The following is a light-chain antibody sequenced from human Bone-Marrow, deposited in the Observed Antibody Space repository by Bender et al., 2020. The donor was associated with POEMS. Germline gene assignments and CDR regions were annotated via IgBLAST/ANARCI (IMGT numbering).Light chain of an antibody. CDR3: SSMSIDALCV. V-gene: IGLV2-23*02. Sequence: QCALTQRASLSGSPGQSMTISCTGNSRDIGSYNFVSWYQHHPGKVPKLLIFDVTERPSGVSNRFSGSKSGNTASLPSSGLRAEDGADYYCSSMSIDALCVFGGGPKLTVL. CDR2: DVT. J-gene: IGLJ3*02. CDR1: SRDIGSYNF.